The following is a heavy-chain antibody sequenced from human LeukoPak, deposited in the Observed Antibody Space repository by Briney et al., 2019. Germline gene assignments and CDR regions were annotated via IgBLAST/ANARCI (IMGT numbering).Heavy chain of an antibody. D-gene: IGHD3-22*01. Sequence: ASVKVSCKASGYTFTSYGIIWVRQAPGQGLEWMGWISAYNGNTNYAQKLQGRVTMTTDTSTSTAYMELRSLRSDDTAVYYCARDRSESSGYYFPLDYWGQGTLVTVSS. V-gene: IGHV1-18*01. CDR3: ARDRSESSGYYFPLDY. CDR1: GYTFTSYG. J-gene: IGHJ4*02. CDR2: ISAYNGNT.